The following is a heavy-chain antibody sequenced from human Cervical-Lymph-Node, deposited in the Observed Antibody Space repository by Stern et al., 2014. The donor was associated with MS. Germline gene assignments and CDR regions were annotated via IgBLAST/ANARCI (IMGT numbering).Heavy chain of an antibody. V-gene: IGHV1-46*01. CDR2: INPSGGNT. CDR3: AREPNYRGSYYRDYYNFYGMDV. Sequence: MQLVESGAEVKEPGASVNVSCEASGYTFRSYFIHWVRQAPGQGLEWMGVINPSGGNTRYAQKFQGRVIMSRDMSTSTVYMDLSSLKSEDTAVFYCAREPNYRGSYYRDYYNFYGMDVWGQGTTVTVSS. J-gene: IGHJ6*02. CDR1: GYTFRSYF. D-gene: IGHD3-10*01.